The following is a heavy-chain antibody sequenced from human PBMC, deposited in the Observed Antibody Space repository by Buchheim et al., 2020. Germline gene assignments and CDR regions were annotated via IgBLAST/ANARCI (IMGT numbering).Heavy chain of an antibody. V-gene: IGHV4-34*01. CDR3: ARLVTTNNWFDP. Sequence: QVQLQQWGAGLLKPSETLSLTCTVSGGSFSGHYWSWIRQPPGKGLEWIGQINHSGSTNYNPSLKSRVTISVDTSKNHVSLKLSSMTAADTAVYYCARLVTTNNWFDPWGQGTL. D-gene: IGHD4-17*01. CDR1: GGSFSGHY. CDR2: INHSGST. J-gene: IGHJ5*02.